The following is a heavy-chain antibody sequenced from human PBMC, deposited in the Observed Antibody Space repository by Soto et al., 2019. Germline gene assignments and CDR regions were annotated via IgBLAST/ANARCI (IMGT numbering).Heavy chain of an antibody. Sequence: QITLKESGPTLVKPTQTLTLTCTFSGFSLSTSGVGVGWIRQTRGKALEWLALIYWNDDKRYSPSLKSRLTITKDTSKNQVVLTMTNMDPVDTATYYCAHRHGRYTAAPGSFDPWGQGTLVAVSS. J-gene: IGHJ5*02. D-gene: IGHD1-26*01. CDR2: IYWNDDK. CDR1: GFSLSTSGVG. CDR3: AHRHGRYTAAPGSFDP. V-gene: IGHV2-5*01.